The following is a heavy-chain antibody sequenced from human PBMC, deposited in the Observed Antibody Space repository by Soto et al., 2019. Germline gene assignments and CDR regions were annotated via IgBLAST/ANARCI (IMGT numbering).Heavy chain of an antibody. D-gene: IGHD6-13*01. Sequence: GGSLRLSCSASGFTFSSYAMHWVRQAPGKGLEYVSAISSNGGSTYYADSVKGRFTISRDNSKNTLYLQMSSLRAEDTAVYYCVKEIRAQQLFYWGQGTLVTVSS. V-gene: IGHV3-64D*08. CDR3: VKEIRAQQLFY. CDR2: ISSNGGST. J-gene: IGHJ4*02. CDR1: GFTFSSYA.